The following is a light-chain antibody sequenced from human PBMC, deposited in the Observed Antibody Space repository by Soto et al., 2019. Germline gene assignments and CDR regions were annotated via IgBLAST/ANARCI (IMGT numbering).Light chain of an antibody. CDR2: EVT. CDR1: SSDVGGYNY. J-gene: IGLJ7*01. CDR3: NSYTSSSTGV. Sequence: QSALTQPASVSGSPGQSITISCTGTSSDVGGYNYVPWYQQHPGKAPKLIIYEVTNRPSGVSNRFSGSKSGNTASLTISGLQAEDEADYYCNSYTSSSTGVFGGGTKLTVL. V-gene: IGLV2-14*01.